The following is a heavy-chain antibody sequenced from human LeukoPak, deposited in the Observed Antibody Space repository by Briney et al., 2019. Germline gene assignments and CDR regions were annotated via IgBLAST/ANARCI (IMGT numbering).Heavy chain of an antibody. CDR2: INHSGST. V-gene: IGHV4-34*01. Sequence: PSETLSLTCAVYGGSFSGYYWSWIRQPPGKGLEWIGEINHSGSTNYNPPLKSRVTISVDTSKNQFSLKVTSLTAADTAVYYCARREYSGSYLIIDYWGQGTLVTVSS. D-gene: IGHD1-26*01. J-gene: IGHJ4*02. CDR3: ARREYSGSYLIIDY. CDR1: GGSFSGYY.